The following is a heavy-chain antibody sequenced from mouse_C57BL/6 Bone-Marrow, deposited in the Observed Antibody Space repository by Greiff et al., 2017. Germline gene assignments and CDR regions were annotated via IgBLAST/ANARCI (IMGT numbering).Heavy chain of an antibody. Sequence: DVKLQESGPGLVKPSQSLSLTCSVTGYSITSGYYWNWIRQFPGNKLEWMGYISYDGSNNYNPSLKNRISITRDTSKNQFFLKLNSVTTEDTATYYCASLVRTYAMDYWGQGTSVTVSS. CDR2: ISYDGSN. CDR1: GYSITSGYY. V-gene: IGHV3-6*01. D-gene: IGHD2-5*01. CDR3: ASLVRTYAMDY. J-gene: IGHJ4*01.